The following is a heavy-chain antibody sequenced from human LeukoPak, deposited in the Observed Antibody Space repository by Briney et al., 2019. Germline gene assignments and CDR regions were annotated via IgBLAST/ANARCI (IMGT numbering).Heavy chain of an antibody. Sequence: PSETLSLTCTVSGGSISSYYWSWIRQPPGKGLEWIGYIYYSGSTNYNPSLKSRATISVDTSKNQFSLKLSSVTAADTAVYYCARDLSVYYVDVWGKGTTVTVSS. CDR3: ARDLSVYYVDV. J-gene: IGHJ6*03. CDR2: IYYSGST. CDR1: GGSISSYY. V-gene: IGHV4-59*01.